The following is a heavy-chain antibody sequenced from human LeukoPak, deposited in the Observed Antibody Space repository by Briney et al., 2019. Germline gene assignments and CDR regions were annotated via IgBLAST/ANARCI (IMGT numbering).Heavy chain of an antibody. J-gene: IGHJ4*02. D-gene: IGHD3-10*01. CDR3: AKPITMVRGVQVSFDY. CDR1: GSTFSSYA. Sequence: GGSLRLSCAASGSTFSSYAMSWVRQAPGKGLEWVSAISGSGGSTYYADSVKGRFTISRDNSKNTLYLQMNSLRAEDTAVYYCAKPITMVRGVQVSFDYWGQGTLVTVSS. V-gene: IGHV3-23*01. CDR2: ISGSGGST.